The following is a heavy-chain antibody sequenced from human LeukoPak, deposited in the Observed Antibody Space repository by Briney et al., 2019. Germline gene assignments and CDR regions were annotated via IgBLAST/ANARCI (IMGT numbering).Heavy chain of an antibody. D-gene: IGHD4-17*01. CDR3: ARKGLGGDLFDY. Sequence: SQTLSLTCAVSGGSISSGGYSCSWIRQPPGKGLEWIGYIYHSGSTYYNPSLKSRVTISVDRSKNQFSLKLSSVTAADTAVYYCARKGLGGDLFDYWGQGTLVTVSS. CDR2: IYHSGST. V-gene: IGHV4-30-2*01. CDR1: GGSISSGGYS. J-gene: IGHJ4*02.